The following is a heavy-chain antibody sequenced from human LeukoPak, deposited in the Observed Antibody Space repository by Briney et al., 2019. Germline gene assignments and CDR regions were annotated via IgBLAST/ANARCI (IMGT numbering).Heavy chain of an antibody. CDR1: GGSISNSSYY. Sequence: SETLSLTCTSSGGSISNSSYYCGWIRQPPGKGLEWIGTIYYSGSTFYNPSLKSRVTISVDTSKNQFSLRLNSVTAADTAVHHCARHNDLWSGSYYMDVWGKGTRVTVSS. V-gene: IGHV4-39*01. CDR3: ARHNDLWSGSYYMDV. J-gene: IGHJ6*03. D-gene: IGHD3-3*01. CDR2: IYYSGST.